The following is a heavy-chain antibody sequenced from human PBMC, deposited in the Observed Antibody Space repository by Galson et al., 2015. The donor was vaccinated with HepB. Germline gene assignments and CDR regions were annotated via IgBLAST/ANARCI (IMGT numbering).Heavy chain of an antibody. D-gene: IGHD1-26*01. CDR3: ARDLWVGATHEYFQH. J-gene: IGHJ1*01. CDR1: GFTVSSNY. CDR2: IYSGGST. Sequence: SLRLSCAASGFTVSSNYMSWVRQAPGKGLEWVSVIYSGGSTYYADSVKGRFTISRDNSKNTLYLQMNSLRAEDTAVYHCARDLWVGATHEYFQHWGQGTLVTVSS. V-gene: IGHV3-53*01.